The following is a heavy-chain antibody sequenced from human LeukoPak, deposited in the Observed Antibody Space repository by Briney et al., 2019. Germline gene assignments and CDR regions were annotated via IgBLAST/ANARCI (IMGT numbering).Heavy chain of an antibody. CDR2: IGAGGTFT. D-gene: IGHD3-3*01. Sequence: PGGSLRLSCAASGFTFSSYAMNWVRQAPGKGLEWVSGIGAGGTFTYYADSVKGRFTISRDNSKNTLYLQMNSLRAEDTAVYYCAKDLGRSGSNWGQGTLVTVSS. CDR1: GFTFSSYA. V-gene: IGHV3-23*01. J-gene: IGHJ4*02. CDR3: AKDLGRSGSN.